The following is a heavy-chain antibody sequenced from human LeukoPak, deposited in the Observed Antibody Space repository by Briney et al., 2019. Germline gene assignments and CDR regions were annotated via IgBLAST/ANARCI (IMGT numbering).Heavy chain of an antibody. CDR3: ARVGPLCGGDCYDNWFDP. CDR1: GFTFSSYG. V-gene: IGHV3-48*04. Sequence: PGKSLRLSCAASGFTFSSYGMHWIRQTPGKGLEWVSYISSSGSTIYYADSVKGRFTISRDNAKNSLYLQMNSLRAEDTAVYYCARVGPLCGGDCYDNWFDPWGQGTLVTVSS. J-gene: IGHJ5*02. D-gene: IGHD2-21*02. CDR2: ISSSGSTI.